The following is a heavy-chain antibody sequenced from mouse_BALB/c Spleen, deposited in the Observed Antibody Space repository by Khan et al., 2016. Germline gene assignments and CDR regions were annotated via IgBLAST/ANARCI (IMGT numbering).Heavy chain of an antibody. V-gene: IGHV4-1*02. CDR2: INPDSRTT. Sequence: EVKLLESGGGLVQPGGSLKLSCAASGFDFRRYWMSWVRQAPGKGLEWIGEINPDSRTTNYTPYLKDKFTISRDNAKNTLYLQMGKVRSEDTARYYGARAGYYGYLAYWGQGTLVSVAA. J-gene: IGHJ3*01. D-gene: IGHD1-1*01. CDR1: GFDFRRYW. CDR3: ARAGYYGYLAY.